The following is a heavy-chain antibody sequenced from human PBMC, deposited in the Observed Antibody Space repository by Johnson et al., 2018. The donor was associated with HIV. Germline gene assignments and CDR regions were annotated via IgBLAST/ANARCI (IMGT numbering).Heavy chain of an antibody. CDR3: AKDITDQAI. CDR2: IGTTGDT. CDR1: GFTLSSYD. Sequence: VQLVESGGGLVQPGGSLRLSCAASGFTLSSYDIHWVRQATGKGLEWVAAIGTTGDTFYPGSVKGRFTISRENAKNSLYLQMNSLRAGDTAVYYCAKDITDQAIWGQGTMVTVSS. V-gene: IGHV3-13*01. J-gene: IGHJ3*02.